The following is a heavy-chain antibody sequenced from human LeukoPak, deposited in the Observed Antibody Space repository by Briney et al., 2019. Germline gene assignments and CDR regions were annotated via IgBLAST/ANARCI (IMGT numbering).Heavy chain of an antibody. Sequence: SETLSLTCTVSGGSISSGSYYWSWTRQPAGKGLEWIGRIYLPGSTNYNPSLKSRVTISVDTSKNQFSLKLSSVTAADTAMYYCARAIWFGEGHDYWGQGTLVTVSS. CDR3: ARAIWFGEGHDY. CDR2: IYLPGST. J-gene: IGHJ4*02. CDR1: GGSISSGSYY. V-gene: IGHV4-61*02. D-gene: IGHD3-10*01.